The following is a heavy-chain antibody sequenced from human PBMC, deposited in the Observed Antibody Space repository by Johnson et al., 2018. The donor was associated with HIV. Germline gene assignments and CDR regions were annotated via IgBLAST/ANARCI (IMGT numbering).Heavy chain of an antibody. CDR1: GFSFSNYW. Sequence: VQLVESGGGLVQPGGSLRLSCVVSGFSFSNYWMEWVRQAPGKGLVWVSRIKSDGSSTTYADSVKGRFTISRDNAKNTLYLEMKSLRAEDTAVYYCARGHWAFDIWGQGTMVTVSS. J-gene: IGHJ3*02. CDR2: IKSDGSST. V-gene: IGHV3-74*03. CDR3: ARGHWAFDI. D-gene: IGHD1-1*01.